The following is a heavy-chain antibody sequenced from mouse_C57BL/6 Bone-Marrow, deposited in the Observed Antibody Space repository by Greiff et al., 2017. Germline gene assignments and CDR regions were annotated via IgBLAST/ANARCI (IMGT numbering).Heavy chain of an antibody. CDR1: GYTFTSYW. Sequence: VQLQQPGAELVKPGASVKMSCKASGYTFTSYWITWVKQRPGQGLAWIGDIYPGSGSTNYNEKLKSKATLTVDTSSSTAYMQLSSLTSEDSAVYYVANRYGNYRGAMYYWGQGTSVTVSS. J-gene: IGHJ4*01. CDR2: IYPGSGST. D-gene: IGHD2-1*01. CDR3: ANRYGNYRGAMYY. V-gene: IGHV1-55*01.